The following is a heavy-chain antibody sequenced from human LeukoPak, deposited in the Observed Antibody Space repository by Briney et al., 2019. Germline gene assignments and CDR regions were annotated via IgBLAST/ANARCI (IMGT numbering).Heavy chain of an antibody. CDR1: GGSFSGYY. D-gene: IGHD4-17*01. CDR3: ARGDYGDLPFDY. CDR2: INHSGST. J-gene: IGHJ4*02. V-gene: IGHV4-34*01. Sequence: PSETLSPTCAVYGGSFSGYYWSWIRQPPGKGRGWIGGINHSGSTNYNPSLKSRVTISVDTSKNQFSLKLSSVTAADTAVYYCARGDYGDLPFDYWGQGTLVTVSS.